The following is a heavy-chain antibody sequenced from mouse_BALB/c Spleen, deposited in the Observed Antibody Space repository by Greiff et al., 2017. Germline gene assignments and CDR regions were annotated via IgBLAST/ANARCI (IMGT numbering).Heavy chain of an antibody. D-gene: IGHD1-1*01. CDR2: ISSGGST. V-gene: IGHV5-6-5*01. J-gene: IGHJ4*01. Sequence: EVMLVESGGGLVKPGGSLTLSCAASGFTFSSYAMSWVRQTPEKRLEWVASISSGGSTYYPDSVMGRFTISRDNARNILYLQMSSLRSEDTAMYYCARERYGSSYDAMDYWGQGTSVTVSS. CDR1: GFTFSSYA. CDR3: ARERYGSSYDAMDY.